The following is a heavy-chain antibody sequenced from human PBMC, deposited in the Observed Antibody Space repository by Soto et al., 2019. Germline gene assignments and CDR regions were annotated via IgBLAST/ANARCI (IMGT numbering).Heavy chain of an antibody. D-gene: IGHD6-19*01. CDR3: ARHERGTSVAGAPTEY. CDR1: GFTFSSYS. Sequence: EVQLVESGGGLVKPGGSVRLSCAASGFTFSSYSMNWVRQAPGKGLEWVSSISSGSEHILYPDSLRGRFIISRDNAKNSLYLQMNSLRVEDTAIYYCARHERGTSVAGAPTEYWGQGTLVTVSS. J-gene: IGHJ4*02. CDR2: ISSGSEHI. V-gene: IGHV3-21*03.